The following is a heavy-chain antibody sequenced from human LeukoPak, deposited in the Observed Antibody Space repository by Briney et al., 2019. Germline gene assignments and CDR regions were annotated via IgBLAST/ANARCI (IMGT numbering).Heavy chain of an antibody. CDR1: GGSFSGYY. J-gene: IGHJ5*02. V-gene: IGHV4-34*01. D-gene: IGHD6-19*01. Sequence: SETLSLTCAVYGGSFSGYYWSWIRQPPGKGLEWIGEINHSGSTNYNPSLKSRVTISVDTSKNQFSLKLSSVTAADTAVYYCAKDRGSGWYSRWQYNWFDPWGQGTLVTVSS. CDR3: AKDRGSGWYSRWQYNWFDP. CDR2: INHSGST.